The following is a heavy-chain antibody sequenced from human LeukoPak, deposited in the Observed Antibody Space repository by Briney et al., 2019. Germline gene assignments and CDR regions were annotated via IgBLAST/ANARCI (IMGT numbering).Heavy chain of an antibody. D-gene: IGHD3/OR15-3a*01. J-gene: IGHJ4*02. Sequence: GGPLRLSCAASGFTFSTYGMYWVRQAPGKGLEWAALIWNDGIKKYYAESVKGRFTISRDNSKNTLYLQMDSLRVEDTAVYYCAKGAFWTGYSEYFDPWGQGILVTVSS. CDR2: IWNDGIKK. CDR3: AKGAFWTGYSEYFDP. V-gene: IGHV3-33*06. CDR1: GFTFSTYG.